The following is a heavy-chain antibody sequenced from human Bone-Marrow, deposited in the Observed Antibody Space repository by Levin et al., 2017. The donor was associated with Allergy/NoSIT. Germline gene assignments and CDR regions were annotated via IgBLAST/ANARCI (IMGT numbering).Heavy chain of an antibody. CDR2: MNPNSGNT. V-gene: IGHV1-8*01. CDR1: GYTFTSYD. D-gene: IGHD6-13*01. CDR3: ARMEQQLVRLYYYYYGMDV. J-gene: IGHJ6*02. Sequence: ASVKVSCKASGYTFTSYDINWVRQATGQGLEWMGWMNPNSGNTGYAQKFQGRVTMTRNTSISTAYMELSSLRSEDTAVYYCARMEQQLVRLYYYYYGMDVWGQGTTVTVSS.